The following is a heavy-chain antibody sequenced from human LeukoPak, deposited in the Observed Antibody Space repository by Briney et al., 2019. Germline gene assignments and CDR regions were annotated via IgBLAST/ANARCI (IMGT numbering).Heavy chain of an antibody. J-gene: IGHJ4*02. CDR2: INQDASEI. D-gene: IGHD2-21*02. CDR1: GFTFSTYW. CDR3: ATDRDNSDWQKRFDS. Sequence: QPGGSLRLSCAASGFTFSTYWMNWYRQAPGKGLEWVGNINQDASEINYVDSVRGRFTISRDNAKNSLHLQMNSVRAEDTAFYYCATDRDNSDWQKRFDSWGQGTLVTVSS. V-gene: IGHV3-7*01.